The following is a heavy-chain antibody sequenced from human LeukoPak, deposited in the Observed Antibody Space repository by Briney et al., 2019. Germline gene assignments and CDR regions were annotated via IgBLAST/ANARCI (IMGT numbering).Heavy chain of an antibody. J-gene: IGHJ3*02. V-gene: IGHV3-21*01. CDR2: ISSSSSYI. CDR3: ARDFSGRGHTYAFDI. D-gene: IGHD1-26*01. Sequence: PGGSLRLSCAASGFTFSSYEMNWVRQAPGKGLEWVSSISSSSSYIYYADSVKGRFTISRDNAKNSLYLQMNSLRAEDTAVYYCARDFSGRGHTYAFDIWGQGTMVTVSS. CDR1: GFTFSSYE.